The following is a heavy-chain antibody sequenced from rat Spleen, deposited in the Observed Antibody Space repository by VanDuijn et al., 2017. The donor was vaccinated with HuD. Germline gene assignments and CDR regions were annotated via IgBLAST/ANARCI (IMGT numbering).Heavy chain of an antibody. CDR2: ISTSGGST. CDR1: GFTFSSFP. D-gene: IGHD1-1*01. V-gene: IGHV5-46*01. CDR3: TREVWYYSVLDY. Sequence: EVQLVESGGGLVQPGRSMKLSCAASGFTFSSFPMAWVRQAPTKGLEWVATISTSGGSTYYRDSVKGRFTISRDNAKSTLYLQMNSLRSEDTATYYCTREVWYYSVLDYWGQGVMVTVSS. J-gene: IGHJ2*01.